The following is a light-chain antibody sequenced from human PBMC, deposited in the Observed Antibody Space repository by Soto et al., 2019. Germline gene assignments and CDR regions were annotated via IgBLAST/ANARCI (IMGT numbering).Light chain of an antibody. CDR3: SSYAGSNLWV. Sequence: QSVLTQPPSLSGAPGQTITISCTGSSSNIGAGSDVHWFQHLPGTAPKVLIYGNNNRPSGVPDRFSGSKSGNTASLTVSGLQAEDEADYYCSSYAGSNLWVFGGGTKLTVL. CDR2: GNN. V-gene: IGLV1-40*01. CDR1: SSNIGAGSD. J-gene: IGLJ3*02.